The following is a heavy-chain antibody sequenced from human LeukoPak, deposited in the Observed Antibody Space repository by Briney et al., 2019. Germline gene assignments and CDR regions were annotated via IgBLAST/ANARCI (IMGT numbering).Heavy chain of an antibody. D-gene: IGHD3-10*01. J-gene: IGHJ5*02. V-gene: IGHV3-21*01. Sequence: GGSLRLSCAASGFTFSSYSMNWVRQAPGKGLEWVSSISSSSSYIYYADSVEGRFTISRDNAKNSLYLQMNSLRAEDTAVYYCARELLWFGELSGWFDPWGQGTLVTVSS. CDR3: ARELLWFGELSGWFDP. CDR1: GFTFSSYS. CDR2: ISSSSSYI.